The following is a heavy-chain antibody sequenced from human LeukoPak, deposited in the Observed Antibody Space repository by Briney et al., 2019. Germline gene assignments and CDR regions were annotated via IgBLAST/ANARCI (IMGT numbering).Heavy chain of an antibody. CDR3: AREKQQLVLATDYYYYYGMDV. CDR2: INPNSGGT. V-gene: IGHV1-2*02. Sequence: GASVKVSCKASGYTFTGYYMHWVRQAPGQGLEWMGWINPNSGGTNYAQKFQGRVTMTRDTSTSTVYMELSSLRSEDTAVYYCAREKQQLVLATDYYYYYGMDVWGQGTTVTVSS. CDR1: GYTFTGYY. D-gene: IGHD6-13*01. J-gene: IGHJ6*02.